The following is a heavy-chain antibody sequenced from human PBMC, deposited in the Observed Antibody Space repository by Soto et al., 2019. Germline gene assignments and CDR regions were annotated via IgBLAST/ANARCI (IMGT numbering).Heavy chain of an antibody. CDR1: GGSISSSSTYY. Sequence: SETLSLTCTVSGGSISSSSTYYWGWIRQPPGKGLEWIGSVYFSGSTYYNPSLKSRVTISVDTSKNQFSLKLNSMTAADTAVYYCARHNYGSGSTYFDYWGQGTLVTVSS. V-gene: IGHV4-39*01. J-gene: IGHJ4*02. CDR2: VYFSGST. CDR3: ARHNYGSGSTYFDY. D-gene: IGHD3-10*01.